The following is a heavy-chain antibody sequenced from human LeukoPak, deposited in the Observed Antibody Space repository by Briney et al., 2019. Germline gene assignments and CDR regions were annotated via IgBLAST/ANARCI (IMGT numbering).Heavy chain of an antibody. Sequence: SETLSLTCAVYGGSFSGYYWSWIRQPPGKGLEWIGEINHSGSTNYNPSLKSRVTISVDTSKNQFSLKLGSVTAADTAVYYCAREPPEASSGWYRWYYYGMDVWGQGTTVTVSS. V-gene: IGHV4-34*01. J-gene: IGHJ6*02. CDR1: GGSFSGYY. CDR3: AREPPEASSGWYRWYYYGMDV. CDR2: INHSGST. D-gene: IGHD6-19*01.